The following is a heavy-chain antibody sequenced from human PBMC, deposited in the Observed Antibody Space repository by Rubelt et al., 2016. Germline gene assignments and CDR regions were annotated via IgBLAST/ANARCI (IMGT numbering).Heavy chain of an antibody. CDR1: GFTFSPYS. Sequence: EVQLVESGGGLVQPGGSLRLSCAASGFTFSPYSMTWVRQAPGKGREWGATIKRDGMEKYYLDFVKGRLNISKDNAKKSVYLQMNSLRAEDTAMYYCARDSSEWSRDYWGQGTLVTVSS. V-gene: IGHV3-7*04. J-gene: IGHJ4*02. D-gene: IGHD6-19*01. CDR3: ARDSSEWSRDY. CDR2: IKRDGMEK.